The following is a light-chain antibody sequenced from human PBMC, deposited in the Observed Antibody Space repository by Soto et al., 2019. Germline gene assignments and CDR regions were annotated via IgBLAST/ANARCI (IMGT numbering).Light chain of an antibody. Sequence: QSALTQPRSVSGSPGQSVTISCTGTSSDVGGYNYVSWYQQHPGKAPKLMIYDVSKRPSGVPDRFSGSKSGNTASLTISGLQAEDEAACYCCSYAGSYTFVFGTGTTVTVL. CDR3: CSYAGSYTFV. J-gene: IGLJ1*01. CDR1: SSDVGGYNY. CDR2: DVS. V-gene: IGLV2-11*01.